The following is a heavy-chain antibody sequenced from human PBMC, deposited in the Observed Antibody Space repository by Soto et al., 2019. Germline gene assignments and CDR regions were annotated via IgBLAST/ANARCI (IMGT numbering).Heavy chain of an antibody. D-gene: IGHD6-6*01. J-gene: IGHJ6*02. Sequence: SHTLSLTCAISGDSVSSNSAAWNWIRQSPSRGLEWLGRTYYRSKWYNDYAVSVKSRITINPDTSKNQFSLQLNSVTPEDTAVYYCARDRGYSSSAGGYYYYYYGMDVWGQGTTVTVSS. V-gene: IGHV6-1*01. CDR3: ARDRGYSSSAGGYYYYYYGMDV. CDR2: TYYRSKWYN. CDR1: GDSVSSNSAA.